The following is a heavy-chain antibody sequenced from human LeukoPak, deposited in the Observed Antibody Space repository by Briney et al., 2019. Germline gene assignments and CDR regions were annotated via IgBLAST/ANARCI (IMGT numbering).Heavy chain of an antibody. CDR3: ARLTVTEEVDWFDP. CDR1: GGSISSYY. D-gene: IGHD4-17*01. CDR2: IYYSGST. Sequence: SETLSLTCTVSGGSISSYYGSWIRQPPGEGLEWIGYIYYSGSTNYNPSLKSRVTISVDTSKNQFSLKLSSVAAADTAVYYCARLTVTEEVDWFDPWGQGTLVTVSS. J-gene: IGHJ5*02. V-gene: IGHV4-59*08.